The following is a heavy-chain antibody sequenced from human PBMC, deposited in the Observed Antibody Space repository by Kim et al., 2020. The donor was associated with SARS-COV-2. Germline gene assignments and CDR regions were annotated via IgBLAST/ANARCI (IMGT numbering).Heavy chain of an antibody. CDR2: ISASADVT. Sequence: GGSLRLSCAAFGFTFRTNGMVWVRQAPGKGLEWVSSISASADVTKYADSVKGRFTVSRDNVRNMLHLQMDSLRSEDTAVYYCIKASGYLEYWAQGNLVTVSS. D-gene: IGHD3-3*01. V-gene: IGHV3-23*01. CDR1: GFTFRTNG. J-gene: IGHJ4*01. CDR3: IKASGYLEY.